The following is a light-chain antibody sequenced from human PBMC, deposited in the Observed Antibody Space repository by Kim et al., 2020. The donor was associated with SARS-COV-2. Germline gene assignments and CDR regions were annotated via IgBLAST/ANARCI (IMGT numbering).Light chain of an antibody. CDR2: EAS. CDR1: QTITTW. CDR3: QQYHGFPWT. V-gene: IGKV1-5*01. J-gene: IGKJ1*01. Sequence: DILMTQSPSTLSASIGDRVTITCRASQTITTWLAWYQQKPGKAPKLLIYEASSLEDGVPSRFSGSGSGTEFSLTISSLQPDDFASYYCQQYHGFPWTFVHWTKVDIK.